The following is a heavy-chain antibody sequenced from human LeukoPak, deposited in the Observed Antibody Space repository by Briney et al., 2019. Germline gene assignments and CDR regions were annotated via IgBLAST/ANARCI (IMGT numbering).Heavy chain of an antibody. CDR2: IKSKTDGGTT. CDR3: TTLDFDIVVVPAAPEVDY. CDR1: GFTFSNAW. J-gene: IGHJ4*02. Sequence: GGSLRLSCAASGFTFSNAWMSWVRQAPGKGLGWVGRIKSKTDGGTTDYAAPVKGRFTISRDDSKNTLYLQMNSLKTEDTAVYYCTTLDFDIVVVPAAPEVDYWGQGTLVTASS. V-gene: IGHV3-15*01. D-gene: IGHD2-2*01.